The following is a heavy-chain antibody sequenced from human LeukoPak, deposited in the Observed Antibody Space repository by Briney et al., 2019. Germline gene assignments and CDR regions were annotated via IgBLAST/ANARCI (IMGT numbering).Heavy chain of an antibody. J-gene: IGHJ4*02. CDR2: ISAYNGNT. V-gene: IGHV1-18*01. CDR3: ARDGFTVTYFDY. CDR1: GYTFTSYG. D-gene: IGHD4-17*01. Sequence: EASVTVSCKASGYTFTSYGISWVRQAPGQGLEWMGWISAYNGNTNYAQKLQGRVTMTTDTSTSTAYMELTSLRSDDTAVYYCARDGFTVTYFDYWGQGTLVTVSS.